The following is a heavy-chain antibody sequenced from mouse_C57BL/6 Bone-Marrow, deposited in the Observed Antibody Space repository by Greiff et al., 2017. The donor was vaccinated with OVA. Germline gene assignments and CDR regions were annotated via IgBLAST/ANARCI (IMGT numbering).Heavy chain of an antibody. J-gene: IGHJ3*01. D-gene: IGHD1-1*01. Sequence: QVQLQQSGAELAKPGASVRLSCKASGYTFTTYWMHWVKQRPGQGLDWIGYINPGSGYTKYNQKFKDKATLTSDKSSSPAYMQLSSLTYEDSAVYFCARDYGSYGFSYWGQGTLVTVSA. CDR3: ARDYGSYGFSY. V-gene: IGHV1-7*01. CDR1: GYTFTTYW. CDR2: INPGSGYT.